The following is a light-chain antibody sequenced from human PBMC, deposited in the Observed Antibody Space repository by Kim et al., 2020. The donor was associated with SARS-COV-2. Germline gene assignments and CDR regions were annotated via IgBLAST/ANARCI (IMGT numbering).Light chain of an antibody. V-gene: IGLV4-60*03. J-gene: IGLJ2*01. CDR3: ETWDSNTVV. CDR2: LEGSGSY. Sequence: QPVLTQSSSASASLGSSVTLTCTLSSGHSSYIIAWHQQQPGKAPRYLMKLEGSGSYNKGSGVPYRFSGSSSGADRYLTISNLQSEDEADYYCETWDSNTVVFGGGTKLTVL. CDR1: SGHSSYI.